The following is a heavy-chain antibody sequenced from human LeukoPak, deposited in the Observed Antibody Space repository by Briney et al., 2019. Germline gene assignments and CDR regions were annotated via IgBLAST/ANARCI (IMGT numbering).Heavy chain of an antibody. Sequence: GRSLRLSCAASGFTFDDYAMHWVRQAPGKGLDWVSGISWNSGSIGYADSVKGRFTISRDNAKNSLYLQMNSLRAEDMALYYCAKSPYDSSGYLDYWGQGTLVTVSS. V-gene: IGHV3-9*03. D-gene: IGHD3-22*01. J-gene: IGHJ4*02. CDR1: GFTFDDYA. CDR2: ISWNSGSI. CDR3: AKSPYDSSGYLDY.